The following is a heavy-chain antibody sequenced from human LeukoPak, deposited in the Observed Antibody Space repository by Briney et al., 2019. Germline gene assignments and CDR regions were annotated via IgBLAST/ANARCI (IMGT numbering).Heavy chain of an antibody. CDR2: IYYSGST. Sequence: PSETLSLTCTVSGCSISSYYWSWIRQPPGKGLEWFGYIYYSGSTNYNPSLKSRVTISVDTSKNQFSLKLRSVPAAAPAVNYCASVYYGSGNNLFDPSSQGTLVTAPS. CDR3: ASVYYGSGNNLFDP. V-gene: IGHV4-59*01. J-gene: IGHJ5*02. D-gene: IGHD3-10*01. CDR1: GCSISSYY.